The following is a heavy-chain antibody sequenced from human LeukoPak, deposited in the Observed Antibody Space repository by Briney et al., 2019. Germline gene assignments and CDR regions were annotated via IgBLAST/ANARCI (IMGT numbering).Heavy chain of an antibody. Sequence: PGGSLRLSCAVSGFTLRSYAIHWVRQAPGKGLQWVAFISYDAAVKYYADSVRGRFTVSRDNSKNTLSLQMNSLRPEDTAVYYCARDFSTWYSIDYWGRGTLVIVSS. J-gene: IGHJ4*02. CDR3: ARDFSTWYSIDY. V-gene: IGHV3-30-3*01. CDR1: GFTLRSYA. CDR2: ISYDAAVK. D-gene: IGHD2-15*01.